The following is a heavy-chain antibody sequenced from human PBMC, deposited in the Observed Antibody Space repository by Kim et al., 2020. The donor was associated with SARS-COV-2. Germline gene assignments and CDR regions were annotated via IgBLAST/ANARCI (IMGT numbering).Heavy chain of an antibody. V-gene: IGHV4-34*01. D-gene: IGHD5-18*01. CDR1: GGSFSGYY. J-gene: IGHJ4*02. CDR2: INHSGST. Sequence: SETLSLTCAVYGGSFSGYYWSCIRQPPGKGLEWIGEINHSGSTNYNPSLKSRVTISVDTSKNQFSLKLSSVTAADTAVYYCARGPRGYSLNWGQGTLVTVSS. CDR3: ARGPRGYSLN.